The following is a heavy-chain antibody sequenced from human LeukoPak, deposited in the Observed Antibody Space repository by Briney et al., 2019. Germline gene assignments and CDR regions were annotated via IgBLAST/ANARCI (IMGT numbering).Heavy chain of an antibody. V-gene: IGHV5-51*01. CDR3: ARFWVGSGYNAFDI. CDR2: IYPGDSDT. Sequence: GESLKISCKGSGYSFTSYWIGGVRQMTGKGREWMGIIYPGDSDTRYSPSFQGQVTISADKSISTAYLPWSSLKASHTAMYYCARFWVGSGYNAFDIWGQGTMVTVSS. D-gene: IGHD5-18*01. CDR1: GYSFTSYW. J-gene: IGHJ3*02.